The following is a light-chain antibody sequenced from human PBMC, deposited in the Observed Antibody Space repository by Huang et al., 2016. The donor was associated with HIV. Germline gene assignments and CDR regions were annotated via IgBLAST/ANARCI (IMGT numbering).Light chain of an antibody. CDR2: GAS. CDR3: QQRSDWPRT. Sequence: EIVLTQSPATLSLSPGERATLSCRASQSVSSALVWYQQKAGQAPSLRIYGASNRATGIPARFSSSGSGTDFTLTISSLEPEDFAVYYCQQRSDWPRTFGQGTKLEIK. J-gene: IGKJ2*01. V-gene: IGKV3-11*01. CDR1: QSVSSA.